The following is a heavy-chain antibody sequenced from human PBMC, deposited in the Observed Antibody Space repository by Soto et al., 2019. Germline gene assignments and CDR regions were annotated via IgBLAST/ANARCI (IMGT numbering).Heavy chain of an antibody. D-gene: IGHD3-16*01. CDR2: ISYDGSNK. CDR3: ARRGYGMDV. J-gene: IGHJ6*02. CDR1: GFTFSSYA. Sequence: QVQLVESGGGVVQPGRSLRLSCAASGFTFSSYAMHWVRQSPGKGLEWVAVISYDGSNKYYADSAKGRFTISRDNSKNTLYLQMNSLRAEDTAVYYCARRGYGMDVWGQGTTVTVSS. V-gene: IGHV3-30-3*01.